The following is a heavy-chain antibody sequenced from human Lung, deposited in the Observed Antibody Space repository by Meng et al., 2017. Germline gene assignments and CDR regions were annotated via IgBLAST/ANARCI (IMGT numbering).Heavy chain of an antibody. CDR1: GYNFPDYW. J-gene: IGHJ4*02. V-gene: IGHV1-2*06. Sequence: QVDLVQSGDEVKKPGAAVKVSSKPSGYNFPDYWLHWVRRAPGQGLEWMGRIDPKSGDTHYAQRFQGRVTMTGDTSISTAYMELSGLRSDDTAMYYCARDEDISAAGKLFGDYWGQGTLVTVFS. D-gene: IGHD6-13*01. CDR3: ARDEDISAAGKLFGDY. CDR2: IDPKSGDT.